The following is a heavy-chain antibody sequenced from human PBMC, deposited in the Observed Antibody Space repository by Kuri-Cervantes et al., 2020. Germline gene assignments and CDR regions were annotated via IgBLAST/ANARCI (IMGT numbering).Heavy chain of an antibody. J-gene: IGHJ6*02. Sequence: VGSLRLSWAASGFTFSSYAMSWVRQAPGKGLEWVSAISGSGGSTYYADSVKGRFTIPRDNSKNTLYLQMNSLRAEDTAVYYCAKDKTRDYYYGMDVWGQGTTVTVSS. CDR2: ISGSGGST. CDR1: GFTFSSYA. CDR3: AKDKTRDYYYGMDV. V-gene: IGHV3-23*01.